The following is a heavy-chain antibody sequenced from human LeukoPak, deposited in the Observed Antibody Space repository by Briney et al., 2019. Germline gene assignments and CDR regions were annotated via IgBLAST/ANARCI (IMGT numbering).Heavy chain of an antibody. D-gene: IGHD3-3*01. Sequence: SQTLSLTCAVSGGSISSGGYSWSWIRQPPGKGLEWIGYIYHSGSTYYNPSLKRRVTISVDRSKNQFSLKLSSVTAADTAVYYCARDQYLFFGVVGGFDYWGQGTLVTVSS. V-gene: IGHV4-30-2*01. CDR1: GGSISSGGYS. J-gene: IGHJ4*02. CDR3: ARDQYLFFGVVGGFDY. CDR2: IYHSGST.